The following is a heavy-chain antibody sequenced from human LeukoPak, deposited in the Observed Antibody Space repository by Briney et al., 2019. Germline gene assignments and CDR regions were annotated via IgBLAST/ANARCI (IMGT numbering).Heavy chain of an antibody. D-gene: IGHD5-18*01. CDR3: ARVGGYSYGYDY. J-gene: IGHJ4*02. V-gene: IGHV3-48*01. CDR2: ISSSSSTL. Sequence: GGSLRLSCAASGFTFSSYSMNWVRQARGKGLEWVSYISSSSSTLYYADSVKGRFTISRDNAKNSLYLQMNSLRAEDTAVYYCARVGGYSYGYDYWGQGTLVTVSS. CDR1: GFTFSSYS.